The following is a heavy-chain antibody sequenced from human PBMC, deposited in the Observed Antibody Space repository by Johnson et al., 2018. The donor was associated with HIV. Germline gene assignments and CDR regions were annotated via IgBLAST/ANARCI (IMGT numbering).Heavy chain of an antibody. CDR2: INSYGSST. D-gene: IGHD5-18*01. CDR3: AKEKDTLMGAFDI. Sequence: EVHLVESGGGLVKPGGSLRLSCAASGFTFSNAWMSWVRQAPGKGLVWVSRINSYGSSTTYADSVKGRFTISRDNSKNTLYLQMNSLRAEDTAVYYCAKEKDTLMGAFDIWGRGTLVTVSS. V-gene: IGHV3-74*01. CDR1: GFTFSNAW. J-gene: IGHJ3*02.